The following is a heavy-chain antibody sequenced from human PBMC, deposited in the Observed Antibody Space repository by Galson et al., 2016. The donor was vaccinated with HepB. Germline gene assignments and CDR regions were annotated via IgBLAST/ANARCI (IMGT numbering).Heavy chain of an antibody. D-gene: IGHD2-21*01. Sequence: SLRLSCAASGFSLSHYGMTWVRLAPGRGLEWISFISNTSPTTYYADSVRGRFTTSRDNAKNSLYLEMNSLRDEDTAVYLCVREYYGRLEQWGQGTLVTVSS. V-gene: IGHV3-48*02. CDR3: VREYYGRLEQ. CDR1: GFSLSHYG. CDR2: ISNTSPTT. J-gene: IGHJ4*02.